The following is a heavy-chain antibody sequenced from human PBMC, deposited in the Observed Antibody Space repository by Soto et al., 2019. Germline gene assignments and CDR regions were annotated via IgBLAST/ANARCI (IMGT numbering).Heavy chain of an antibody. Sequence: SETLSLTCTVSGGSVSSGSYYWSWIRQPPGKGLEWIGYIYYSGSTNYNPSIKSRVTISVDTSTNQFSLKLSTVTAAAAAVYYCAVGTPFDIWGQGTMVTVSS. CDR1: GGSVSSGSYY. CDR3: AVGTPFDI. D-gene: IGHD1-1*01. J-gene: IGHJ3*02. CDR2: IYYSGST. V-gene: IGHV4-61*01.